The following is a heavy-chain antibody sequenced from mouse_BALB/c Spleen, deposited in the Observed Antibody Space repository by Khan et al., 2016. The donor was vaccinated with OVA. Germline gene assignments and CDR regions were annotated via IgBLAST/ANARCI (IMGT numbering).Heavy chain of an antibody. CDR1: GYTFTDYI. J-gene: IGHJ3*01. Sequence: VQLQESGPELVRPGASVKMSCKASGYTFTDYIIHWVKQTTGQGLEWIGDISPGSGSTYYNEKFKGKATLTADKSSNTAYMQLSSLTSEDSAVYFCARGGYSVCAYWGQGTLVTVSA. D-gene: IGHD2-14*01. CDR2: ISPGSGST. CDR3: ARGGYSVCAY. V-gene: IGHV1-77*01.